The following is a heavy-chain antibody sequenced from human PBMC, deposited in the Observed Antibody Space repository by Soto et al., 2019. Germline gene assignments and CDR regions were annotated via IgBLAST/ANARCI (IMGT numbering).Heavy chain of an antibody. Sequence: GGSLRLSCAASGFTFSSYAMSWVRQAPGKGLEWVSVISGSGGSRYYADSVKGRFTISRDNSKNTLYLQMNSLRAEDTAVYYCSRRSSGWSFDYWGQGTLVTVSS. D-gene: IGHD6-19*01. V-gene: IGHV3-23*01. J-gene: IGHJ4*02. CDR3: SRRSSGWSFDY. CDR1: GFTFSSYA. CDR2: ISGSGGSR.